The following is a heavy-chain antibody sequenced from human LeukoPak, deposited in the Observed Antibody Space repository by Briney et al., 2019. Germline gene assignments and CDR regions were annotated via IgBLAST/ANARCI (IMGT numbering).Heavy chain of an antibody. Sequence: GGSLRLSCAASGFTFTMFGIHWVRQAPGKGLEWVSVIWFDGSKTYYADSVEGRFTISRDTSQNTVFLQMNSLRAEDTAVYYCVRDTGYNKYGMDVWGKGTTVTVSS. D-gene: IGHD1-14*01. CDR3: VRDTGYNKYGMDV. CDR1: GFTFTMFG. J-gene: IGHJ6*04. CDR2: IWFDGSKT. V-gene: IGHV3-33*01.